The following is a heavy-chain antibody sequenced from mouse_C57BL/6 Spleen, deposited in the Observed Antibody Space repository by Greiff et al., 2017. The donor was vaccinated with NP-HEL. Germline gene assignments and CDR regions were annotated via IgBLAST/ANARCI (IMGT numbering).Heavy chain of an antibody. CDR2: IWTGGGT. Sequence: VQRVESGPGLVAPSQSLSITCTVSGFSLTSYAISWVRQPPGKGLAWLGVIWTGGGTNYNSALKSRLSISKDNSKSQVFLKMNSLQTDDTARYYCARPYSNYDLAWFAYWGQGTLVTVSA. J-gene: IGHJ3*01. D-gene: IGHD2-5*01. CDR1: GFSLTSYA. CDR3: ARPYSNYDLAWFAY. V-gene: IGHV2-9-1*01.